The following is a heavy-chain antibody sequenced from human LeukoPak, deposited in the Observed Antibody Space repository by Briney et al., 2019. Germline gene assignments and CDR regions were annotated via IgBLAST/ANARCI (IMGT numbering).Heavy chain of an antibody. V-gene: IGHV4-59*01. CDR1: GGSISSYY. J-gene: IGHJ3*02. CDR3: ARGVVRGVIYDAFDI. CDR2: IYYSGST. Sequence: PSETLSLTCTVSGGSISSYYWSWIRQPPGKGLEWIGYIYYSGSTNYNPPLKSRVTISVDTSKNQFSLKLSSVTAADTAVYYCARGVVRGVIYDAFDIWGQGTMVTVSS. D-gene: IGHD3-10*01.